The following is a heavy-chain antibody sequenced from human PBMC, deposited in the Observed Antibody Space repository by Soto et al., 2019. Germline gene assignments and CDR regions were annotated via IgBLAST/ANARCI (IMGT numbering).Heavy chain of an antibody. D-gene: IGHD1-1*01. J-gene: IGHJ3*01. CDR1: GFTFNSYS. Sequence: PGGSLRFSCAASGFTFNSYSVNWVRQAPGKGLEWVASISSGSVHIDFADSVKGRFTISRDDVTNSVSLQMDSLRVEDTGIYYCARYDAFKAFDLWGQGTMVTVSS. V-gene: IGHV3-21*01. CDR3: ARYDAFKAFDL. CDR2: ISSGSVHI.